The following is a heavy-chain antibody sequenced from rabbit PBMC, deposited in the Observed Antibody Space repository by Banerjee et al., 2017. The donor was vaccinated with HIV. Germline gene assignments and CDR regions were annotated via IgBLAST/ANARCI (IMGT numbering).Heavy chain of an antibody. CDR1: GFDLGSYYD. J-gene: IGHJ2*01. CDR2: IDIGNRIT. CDR3: ARGDVSHYGSFDP. D-gene: IGHD8-1*01. Sequence: QEQLEEYGGGLVQPEGSLTLTCKASGFDLGSYYDMCWVRQAPGKGLEWIGCIDIGNRITYYTSWAKGRFTISKTSSTTVTLQMTSLTAADTATYFCARGDVSHYGSFDPWGQGTLVTVS. V-gene: IGHV1S45*01.